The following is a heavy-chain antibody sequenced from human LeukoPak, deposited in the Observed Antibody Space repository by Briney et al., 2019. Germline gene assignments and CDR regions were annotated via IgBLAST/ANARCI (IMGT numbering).Heavy chain of an antibody. CDR1: GFTFSSYA. J-gene: IGHJ6*02. Sequence: PGRSLRLSCAASGFTFSSYAMHWVRQAPGKGLEWVAVISYDGSNKYYADSVKGRFTTSRDNSKNTLYLQMNSLRAEDTAVYYCPRDRYGMDVWGQGTTVTVSS. CDR3: PRDRYGMDV. CDR2: ISYDGSNK. V-gene: IGHV3-30-3*01.